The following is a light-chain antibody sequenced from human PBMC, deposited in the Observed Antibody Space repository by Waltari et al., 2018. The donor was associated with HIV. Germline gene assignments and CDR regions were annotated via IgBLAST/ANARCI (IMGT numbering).Light chain of an antibody. V-gene: IGLV1-44*01. Sequence: QSVLTQSPSASGTPGQRVIISCSGSSSNIGSNSVNWYQQLPGTAPKLLIESNKERPSGVPDRFSGSKSGTSASLAISGLQSEDEADYHCAAWDDSLNGPVFGGGTKLTVL. CDR1: SSNIGSNS. CDR3: AAWDDSLNGPV. CDR2: SNK. J-gene: IGLJ2*01.